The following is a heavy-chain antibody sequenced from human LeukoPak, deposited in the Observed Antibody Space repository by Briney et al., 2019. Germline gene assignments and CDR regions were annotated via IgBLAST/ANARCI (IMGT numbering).Heavy chain of an antibody. CDR2: ISAYNGNT. V-gene: IGHV1-18*01. CDR1: GYTFTSYG. Sequence: GASVKVSCKASGYTFTSYGISWVRQAPGQGLEWMGWISAYNGNTNYAQKLQGRVTMTTDTSTSTAYMELRSLRSDDTAVYYCARDQVVLRFLDGYYYYMDVWGEGTTVTVSS. CDR3: ARDQVVLRFLDGYYYYMDV. J-gene: IGHJ6*03. D-gene: IGHD3-3*01.